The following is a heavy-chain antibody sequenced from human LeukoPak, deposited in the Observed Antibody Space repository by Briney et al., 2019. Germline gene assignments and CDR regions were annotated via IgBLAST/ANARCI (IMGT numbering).Heavy chain of an antibody. CDR3: ARGHRTTPHRPGYSSDWTDFDY. CDR2: IHPNSGGT. J-gene: IGHJ4*02. D-gene: IGHD6-19*01. CDR1: GYSFTGYY. Sequence: ASVKVSCKASGYSFTGYYMHWVRQAPGQGLEWMGWIHPNSGGTDHAQKYQGRGTMTRDTSISTVYLELSRLRSDDAAVYYCARGHRTTPHRPGYSSDWTDFDYWGQGTLVTVSS. V-gene: IGHV1-2*02.